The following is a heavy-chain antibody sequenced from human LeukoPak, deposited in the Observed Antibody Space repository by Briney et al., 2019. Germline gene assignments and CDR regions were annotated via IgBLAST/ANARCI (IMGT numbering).Heavy chain of an antibody. CDR3: AIDSGYDNFDY. CDR1: GGSFSGYY. Sequence: SETLSLTCAVYGGSFSGYYWSWIRQPPGKGLERIGEINHSGSTNYNPSLKSRVTISVDTSKNQFSLKLSSVTAADTAVYYCAIDSGYDNFDYWGQGTLATVSS. V-gene: IGHV4-34*01. D-gene: IGHD5-12*01. J-gene: IGHJ4*02. CDR2: INHSGST.